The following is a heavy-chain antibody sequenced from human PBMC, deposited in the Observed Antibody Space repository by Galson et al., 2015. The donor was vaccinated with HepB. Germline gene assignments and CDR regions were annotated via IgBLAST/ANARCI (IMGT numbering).Heavy chain of an antibody. CDR1: GYTFTSYG. D-gene: IGHD4-23*01. Sequence: SVKVSCKASGYTFTSYGISWVRQAPGQGLEWMGWISAYNGNTNYAQKLQGRVTMTTDTSTSTAYMKLRSLRSDDTAVYYCARGMTTVVDNWFDPWGQGTLVTVSS. J-gene: IGHJ5*02. V-gene: IGHV1-18*01. CDR2: ISAYNGNT. CDR3: ARGMTTVVDNWFDP.